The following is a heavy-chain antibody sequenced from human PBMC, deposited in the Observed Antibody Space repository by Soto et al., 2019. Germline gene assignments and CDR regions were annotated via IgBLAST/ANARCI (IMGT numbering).Heavy chain of an antibody. CDR3: ARGDDYGGTL. J-gene: IGHJ4*02. Sequence: QVQLVQSGAEVKKPGSSVKVSCKASGGTFSSYAISWVRQAPGQGLEWMGGVIPIFGTANYAQKCQGRVTITADEATSTSYMALSSLRSEDTAVYYCARGDDYGGTLWGQGTLVTVSS. V-gene: IGHV1-69*01. CDR2: VIPIFGTA. CDR1: GGTFSSYA. D-gene: IGHD4-17*01.